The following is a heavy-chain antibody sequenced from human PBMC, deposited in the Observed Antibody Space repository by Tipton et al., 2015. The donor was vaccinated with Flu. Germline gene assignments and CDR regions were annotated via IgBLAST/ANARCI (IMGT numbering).Heavy chain of an antibody. D-gene: IGHD1-1*01. V-gene: IGHV4-38-2*02. CDR2: FSGSGTT. CDR3: ARDLWNDRRAYYYYGVDV. Sequence: TLSLTCNVSGFSISVGYYWAWVRQPPGKGLEWIGSFSGSGTTFYNPSLKSRVTLSVDSSKNEFSLTLASLTAADTAVYYCARDLWNDRRAYYYYGVDVWGQGTTVTVSS. J-gene: IGHJ6*02. CDR1: GFSISVGYY.